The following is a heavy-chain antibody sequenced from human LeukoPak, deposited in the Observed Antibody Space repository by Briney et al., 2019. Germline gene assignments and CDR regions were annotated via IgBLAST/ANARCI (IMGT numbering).Heavy chain of an antibody. V-gene: IGHV3-30-3*01. D-gene: IGHD5-18*01. J-gene: IGHJ4*02. Sequence: GRSLRLSCAASGFTFSSYAMHWVRQAPGKGLEWVAVISYDGSNKYYADSVKGRFTISRDNSKNTLYLQMNSLRAEDTAVYYCARGPDETAMADFDYWGQGTLVTVSS. CDR3: ARGPDETAMADFDY. CDR2: ISYDGSNK. CDR1: GFTFSSYA.